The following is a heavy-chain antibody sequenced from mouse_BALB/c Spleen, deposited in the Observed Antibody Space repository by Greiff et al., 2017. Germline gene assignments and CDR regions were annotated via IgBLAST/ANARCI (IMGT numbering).Heavy chain of an antibody. CDR1: GFSLTSYG. CDR2: IWAGGST. CDR3: ARVGPYGNYAMDY. V-gene: IGHV2-9*02. J-gene: IGHJ4*01. Sequence: VQVVESGPGLVAPSQSLSITCTVSGFSLTSYGVHWVRQPPGKGLEWLGVIWAGGSTNYNSALMSRLSISKDNSKSQVFLKMNSLQTDDTAMYYCARVGPYGNYAMDYWGQGTSVTVSS. D-gene: IGHD2-1*01.